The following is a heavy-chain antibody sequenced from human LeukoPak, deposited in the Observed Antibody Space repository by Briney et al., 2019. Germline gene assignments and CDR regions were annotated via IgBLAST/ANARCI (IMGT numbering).Heavy chain of an antibody. V-gene: IGHV3-11*04. Sequence: PGGSLRLSCAASGFTFSDYYMSWIRQAPGKGLEWVSYISSSGSTIYYADSVEGRFTISRDNAKNSLYLQMNSLRAEDTAVYYCARDSGFITMIVDYWGQGTLVTVSS. CDR2: ISSSGSTI. CDR1: GFTFSDYY. CDR3: ARDSGFITMIVDY. D-gene: IGHD3-22*01. J-gene: IGHJ4*02.